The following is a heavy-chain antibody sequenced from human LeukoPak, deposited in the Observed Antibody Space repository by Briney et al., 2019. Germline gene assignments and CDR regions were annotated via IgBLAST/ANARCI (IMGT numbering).Heavy chain of an antibody. Sequence: GGSLRLSCAASGFTFHDYAMHGVRQAPGKGLKWVSLISWDGGSTNYADSVKGRFTISRDNNKNTLYLQMNSLTAEHSALYYCAKDRQQLVRYYYYMDVWGKGGKVTVS. D-gene: IGHD6-13*01. CDR2: ISWDGGST. CDR1: GFTFHDYA. J-gene: IGHJ6*03. V-gene: IGHV3-43D*04. CDR3: AKDRQQLVRYYYYMDV.